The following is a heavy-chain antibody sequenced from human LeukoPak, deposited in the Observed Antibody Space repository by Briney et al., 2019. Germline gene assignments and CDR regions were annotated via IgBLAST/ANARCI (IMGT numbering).Heavy chain of an antibody. CDR3: ARVGRDYQLLLGPAGIQLEDFVDWSDP. J-gene: IGHJ5*02. CDR1: GYTFTGYY. Sequence: GASVKVSCKASGYTFTGYYMHWVRQAPGQGLEWMGWINPNSGGTNYAQKFQGRVTMTRDTSISTAYMELSRLRSDDTAVYYCARVGRDYQLLLGPAGIQLEDFVDWSDPWGQGTLVTVSS. V-gene: IGHV1-2*02. D-gene: IGHD2-2*01. CDR2: INPNSGGT.